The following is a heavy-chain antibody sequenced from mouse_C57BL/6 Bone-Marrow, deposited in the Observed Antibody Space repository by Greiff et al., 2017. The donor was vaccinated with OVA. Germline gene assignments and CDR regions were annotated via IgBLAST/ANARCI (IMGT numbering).Heavy chain of an antibody. CDR2: IDPENGDT. CDR1: GFNIKDDY. CDR3: TADGSYAMDD. D-gene: IGHD2-3*01. Sequence: VQLKESGAELVRPGASVKLSCTASGFNIKDDYMHWVKQRPEQGLEWIGWIDPENGDTVYASKFKGKAPITADTSSNTAYLQLSSLTSEDTAVYYCTADGSYAMDDWGQGTSVTVSS. J-gene: IGHJ4*01. V-gene: IGHV14-4*01.